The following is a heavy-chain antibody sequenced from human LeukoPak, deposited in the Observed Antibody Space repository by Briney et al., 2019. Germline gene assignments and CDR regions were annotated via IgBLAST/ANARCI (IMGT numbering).Heavy chain of an antibody. CDR2: ISSSSSYI. V-gene: IGHV3-21*01. D-gene: IGHD6-6*01. CDR1: GFTFSSYS. Sequence: NAGGSLRLSCAASGFTFSSYSMNWVRQAPGKGLEWVASISSSSSYIDYADLVKGRFSISRDNAKNSLSLQMNSLRAEDTAVYYCARDLVKGSSGPPDDFWGQGTLVIVSS. CDR3: ARDLVKGSSGPPDDF. J-gene: IGHJ4*02.